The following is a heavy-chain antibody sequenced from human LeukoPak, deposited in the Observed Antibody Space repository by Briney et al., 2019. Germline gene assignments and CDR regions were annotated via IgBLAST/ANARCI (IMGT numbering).Heavy chain of an antibody. CDR2: ISSRGDST. J-gene: IGHJ4*02. CDR1: GFIFSNYA. CDR3: VKGPRPDITVAHTVEN. D-gene: IGHD6-19*01. V-gene: IGHV3-23*01. Sequence: GGSLILSCAASGFIFSNYAMSWVRQVPGRGLEWVSTISSRGDSTYFADSVKGRFTISRDNSKNSLYLQMNSVRAEDTAVYYCVKGPRPDITVAHTVENWGQGTLVTVSS.